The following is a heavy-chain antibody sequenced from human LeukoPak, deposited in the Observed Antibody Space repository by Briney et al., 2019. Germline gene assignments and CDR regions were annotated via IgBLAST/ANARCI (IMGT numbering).Heavy chain of an antibody. CDR2: IYSGGST. J-gene: IGHJ4*02. CDR3: ARTGNPATGDY. Sequence: PGGSLRLSCAASGFTFSDYYMSWVRQAPGKGLEWVSVIYSGGSTYYADSVKGRFTISRDNSKNTLWLQMNSLRAEDTAVYYCARTGNPATGDYWGQGTLVTVSS. D-gene: IGHD1-1*01. V-gene: IGHV3-53*01. CDR1: GFTFSDYY.